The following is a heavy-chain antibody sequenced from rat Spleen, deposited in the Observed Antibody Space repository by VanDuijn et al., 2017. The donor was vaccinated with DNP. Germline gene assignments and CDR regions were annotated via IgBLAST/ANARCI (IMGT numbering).Heavy chain of an antibody. J-gene: IGHJ2*01. CDR3: TTDNYSAPFDY. D-gene: IGHD1-8*01. Sequence: EVQLVESGGGLVQPGRSLKLSCATSGFTFSDYYMAWVRQAPKKGLEWVASISYDGSSIYYGDSVKGRFTISTDNAKNTLYLQMDSLRSEDTATYHCTTDNYSAPFDYWGQGVMVTVSS. V-gene: IGHV5-20*01. CDR2: ISYDGSSI. CDR1: GFTFSDYY.